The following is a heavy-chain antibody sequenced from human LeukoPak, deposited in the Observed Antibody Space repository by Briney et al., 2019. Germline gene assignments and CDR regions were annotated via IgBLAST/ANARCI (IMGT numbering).Heavy chain of an antibody. CDR1: GYTFTSYG. Sequence: ASVKVCCKASGYTFTSYGISWVRQAPGQGLEWMGWISAYNGNTNYAQKLQGRVTMTTDTSTSTAYMELRSLRSDDTAVYYCARDCRGGGGSCYPGGDYYYGMDVWGQGTTVTVSS. D-gene: IGHD2-15*01. V-gene: IGHV1-18*01. CDR3: ARDCRGGGGSCYPGGDYYYGMDV. J-gene: IGHJ6*02. CDR2: ISAYNGNT.